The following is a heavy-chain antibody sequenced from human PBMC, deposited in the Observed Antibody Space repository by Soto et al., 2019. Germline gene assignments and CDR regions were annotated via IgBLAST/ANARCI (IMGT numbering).Heavy chain of an antibody. Sequence: QVQLVQSGAEVKKPGSSVKVSCKASGGTFSSYAISWVRQAPGQGLEWMGGIIPIFGTANYAQKFQGRVTITADESTSPAYMELSSLRSEDTAVYYCARESYCSSTSCFSYAFDIWGQGTMVTVSS. CDR2: IIPIFGTA. CDR1: GGTFSSYA. J-gene: IGHJ3*02. D-gene: IGHD2-2*01. V-gene: IGHV1-69*01. CDR3: ARESYCSSTSCFSYAFDI.